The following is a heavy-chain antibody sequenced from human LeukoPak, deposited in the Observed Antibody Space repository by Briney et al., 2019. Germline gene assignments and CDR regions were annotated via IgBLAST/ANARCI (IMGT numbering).Heavy chain of an antibody. CDR2: SFSNDEK. CDR3: ARIQDRYSFGFYDY. V-gene: IGHV2-26*01. Sequence: SAPTLAKPTETLTLTCTVSGLPLSNARMGVSWIRQPPGKALEWLARSFSNDEKSYSTSLKTRLTISKGTSKSQVVLTMTNMDPVDTATYYCARIQDRYSFGFYDYWGQGTLVTVSS. D-gene: IGHD5-18*01. J-gene: IGHJ4*02. CDR1: GLPLSNARMG.